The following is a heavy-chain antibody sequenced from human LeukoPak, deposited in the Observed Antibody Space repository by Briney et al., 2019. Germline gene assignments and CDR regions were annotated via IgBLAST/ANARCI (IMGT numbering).Heavy chain of an antibody. CDR1: GFTFSSYW. D-gene: IGHD3-16*02. CDR3: AKMFGDYDYVWGSYRAPGAFDI. J-gene: IGHJ3*02. CDR2: ISGSGGST. V-gene: IGHV3-23*01. Sequence: PGGSLRLSCAASGFTFSSYWMHWVRQAPGKGLVWVSAISGSGGSTYYADSVKGRFTISRDNSKNTLYLQMNSLRAEDTAVYYCAKMFGDYDYVWGSYRAPGAFDIWGQGTMVTVSS.